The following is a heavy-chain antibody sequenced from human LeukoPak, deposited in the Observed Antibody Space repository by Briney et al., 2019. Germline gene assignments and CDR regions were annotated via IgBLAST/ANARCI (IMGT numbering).Heavy chain of an antibody. V-gene: IGHV4-61*10. CDR3: ARGRDRGASTPFDY. CDR2: IYYSGST. CDR1: GGSISSGSYY. J-gene: IGHJ4*02. Sequence: SETLSLTCTVSGGSISSGSYYWNWIRQPAGKGLEWIGYIYYSGSTNYNPSLKSRVTISVDTSKNQFSLKLSSVTAADTAVYYCARGRDRGASTPFDYWGQGTLVTVSS. D-gene: IGHD1-26*01.